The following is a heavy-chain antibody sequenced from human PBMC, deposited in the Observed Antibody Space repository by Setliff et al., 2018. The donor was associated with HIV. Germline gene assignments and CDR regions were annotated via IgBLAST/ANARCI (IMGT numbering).Heavy chain of an antibody. CDR3: ARHGGRGLRRYYMDV. CDR1: GASFSSGGYY. D-gene: IGHD3-10*01. J-gene: IGHJ6*03. V-gene: IGHV4-39*01. Sequence: PSETLSLTCTVSGASFSSGGYYWTWIRQHPVRGLEWIGYIYYSGSTYSNPSLKSRVTISVDTSKNQFSLKLSSVTAADTAVYYCARHGGRGLRRYYMDVWGKGTTVTVSS. CDR2: IYYSGST.